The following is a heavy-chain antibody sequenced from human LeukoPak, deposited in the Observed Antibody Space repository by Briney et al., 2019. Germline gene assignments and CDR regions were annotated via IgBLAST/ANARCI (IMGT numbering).Heavy chain of an antibody. CDR3: ARDRVGYCSGGSCLLGNY. CDR1: GGTFSSYA. Sequence: SVKVSCKASGGTFSSYAISWVRQAPGQGLEWMGRIIPILGIANYAQKFQGRVTITADKSTSTAYMELSSLRSEDTAVYYCARDRVGYCSGGSCLLGNYWVQGTLVTVSS. D-gene: IGHD2-15*01. J-gene: IGHJ4*02. CDR2: IIPILGIA. V-gene: IGHV1-69*04.